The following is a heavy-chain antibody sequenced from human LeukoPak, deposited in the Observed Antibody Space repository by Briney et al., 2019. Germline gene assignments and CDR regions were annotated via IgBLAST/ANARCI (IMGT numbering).Heavy chain of an antibody. J-gene: IGHJ4*02. CDR2: ISGSGGST. CDR3: ANLVTVTTSGGYFDY. V-gene: IGHV3-23*01. D-gene: IGHD4-17*01. Sequence: GGSLRLSCAASGFTFSSYAMSWVRQAPGKGLEWVSAISGSGGSTYCADSVKGRFTISRDNSKNTLYLQMNSLRAEDTAVYYCANLVTVTTSGGYFDYWGQGTLVTVSS. CDR1: GFTFSSYA.